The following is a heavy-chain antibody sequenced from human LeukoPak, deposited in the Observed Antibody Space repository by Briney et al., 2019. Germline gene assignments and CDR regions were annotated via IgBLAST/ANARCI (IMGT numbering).Heavy chain of an antibody. V-gene: IGHV3-23*01. Sequence: PGGSLRLSCAASGFTFSSYAMSWVRQAPGKGLEWVSAISGSGGSTYSADSVKGRFTISRDNSKNTLYLQMNSLRAEDTAVYYCAKDPLTFGGVIVSNWGQGTLVTVSS. CDR1: GFTFSSYA. CDR3: AKDPLTFGGVIVSN. J-gene: IGHJ4*02. D-gene: IGHD3-16*02. CDR2: ISGSGGST.